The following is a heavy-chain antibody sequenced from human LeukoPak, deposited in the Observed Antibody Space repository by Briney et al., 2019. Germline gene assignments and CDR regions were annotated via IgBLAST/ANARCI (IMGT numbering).Heavy chain of an antibody. Sequence: PSETLSLTCTVSGGSISSTGYYWTWIRQPAGKGLEWIGHIDNSGSTNCNPSVKSRVTISVDTSKNQFSLNLTSVTAADTAVYYCARDCEFCDLLFYMNVWGKGTTVTVSS. V-gene: IGHV4-61*09. D-gene: IGHD3-16*01. CDR1: GGSISSTGYY. J-gene: IGHJ6*03. CDR2: IDNSGST. CDR3: ARDCEFCDLLFYMNV.